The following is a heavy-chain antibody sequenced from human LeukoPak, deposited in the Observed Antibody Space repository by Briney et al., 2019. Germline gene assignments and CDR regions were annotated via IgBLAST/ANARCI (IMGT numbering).Heavy chain of an antibody. CDR3: ARARSNYIIFDY. Sequence: GGSLRLSCAASGFTVSTYWMGWVRQAPGKGLEWVANIKQDGSEEYYVDSVEGRFSISRDNAKNSLYLQMNSLRAEDTAVYYCARARSNYIIFDYWGQGTLVTVSS. D-gene: IGHD4-11*01. J-gene: IGHJ4*02. V-gene: IGHV3-7*05. CDR2: IKQDGSEE. CDR1: GFTVSTYW.